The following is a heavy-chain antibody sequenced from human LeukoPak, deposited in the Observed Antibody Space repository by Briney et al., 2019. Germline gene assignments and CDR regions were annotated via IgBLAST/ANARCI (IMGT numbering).Heavy chain of an antibody. J-gene: IGHJ4*02. D-gene: IGHD6-6*01. V-gene: IGHV4-59*12. Sequence: SETLSLTCTVSGGSINSYYWSWIRQPPGKGLEWIGYIYYSGSTNYNPSLKNRVTISVDTSENQFSLKLSSVTAADTAVYYCARYAYSSYFFDYWGQGTLVTVSS. CDR1: GGSINSYY. CDR3: ARYAYSSYFFDY. CDR2: IYYSGST.